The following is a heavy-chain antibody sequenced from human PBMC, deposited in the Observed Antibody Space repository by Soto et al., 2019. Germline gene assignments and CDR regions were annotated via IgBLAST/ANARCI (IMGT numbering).Heavy chain of an antibody. CDR1: GGTFSSYA. CDR2: IIPIFGTA. J-gene: IGHJ5*02. CDR3: ARAPYYDSSGDYPIWFDP. Sequence: QVQLVQSGAEVKKPGSSVKVSCKASGGTFSSYAISWVRQAPGQGLEWMGGIIPIFGTANYAQKFQGRVTITADESTSPAYVELSSLRSEDTVVYYCARAPYYDSSGDYPIWFDPLGQGTLVTGSS. D-gene: IGHD3-22*01. V-gene: IGHV1-69*01.